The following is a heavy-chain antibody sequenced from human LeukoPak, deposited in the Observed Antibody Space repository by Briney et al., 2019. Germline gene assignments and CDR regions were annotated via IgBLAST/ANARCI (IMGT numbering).Heavy chain of an antibody. D-gene: IGHD6-6*01. CDR1: GFTFSTYS. CDR3: ARDSEASCDY. J-gene: IGHJ4*02. Sequence: GGSLRLACAASGFTFSTYSMNWVRQAPGKGLEWVSSISRESKYILYADSVKGRFSVSRDNAKNSMFLQMTSLRAEDSAVYYCARDSEASCDYWGQGTLVTVSS. CDR2: ISRESKYI. V-gene: IGHV3-21*01.